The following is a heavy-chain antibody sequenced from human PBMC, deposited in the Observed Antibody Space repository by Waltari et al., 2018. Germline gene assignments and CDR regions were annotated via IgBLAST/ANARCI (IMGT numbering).Heavy chain of an antibody. J-gene: IGHJ4*02. D-gene: IGHD3-10*01. Sequence: EVQLVTSGGGLVQPGRSLRLACVGSGFRFDDYAMYWVRQRPGKGLEGLSGIVWNRGAIGYADSGRGRFSTYRDNARKSLYLQMGRLRPEDTALYYCVKGGWGFGAFYEQHWGQGIQVTVSS. CDR1: GFRFDDYA. V-gene: IGHV3-9*01. CDR2: IVWNRGAI. CDR3: VKGGWGFGAFYEQH.